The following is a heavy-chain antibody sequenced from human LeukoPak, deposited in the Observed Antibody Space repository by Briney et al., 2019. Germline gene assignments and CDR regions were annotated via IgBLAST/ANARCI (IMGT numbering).Heavy chain of an antibody. CDR1: AGSISSYY. V-gene: IGHV4-59*08. CDR2: MDYSGST. CDR3: ARHNYYGRYCLDV. D-gene: IGHD3-10*01. Sequence: PSETLSLTCTVSAGSISSYYWSWIRQPPGKGLEWIGCMDYSGSTNYNPSLNSRLAISVDTSKNQFSLKLSSVTAADTAMYYCARHNYYGRYCLDVWGPGTTVTVFS. J-gene: IGHJ6*02.